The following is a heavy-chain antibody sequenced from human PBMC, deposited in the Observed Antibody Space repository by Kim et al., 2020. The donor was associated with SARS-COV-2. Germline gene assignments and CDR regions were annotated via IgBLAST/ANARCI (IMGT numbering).Heavy chain of an antibody. CDR2: DDNT. Sequence: DDNTYCARSVKCRFTVSRHSARNMLYLQMNSLRADDTAVYYCVKGAWLDYWGPGTLVTVSS. D-gene: IGHD5-12*01. J-gene: IGHJ4*02. V-gene: IGHV3-23*01. CDR3: VKGAWLDY.